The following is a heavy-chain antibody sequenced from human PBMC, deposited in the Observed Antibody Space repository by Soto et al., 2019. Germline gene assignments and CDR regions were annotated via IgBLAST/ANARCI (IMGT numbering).Heavy chain of an antibody. J-gene: IGHJ4*02. CDR2: SYHSGST. D-gene: IGHD3-22*01. Sequence: QVELQESGPGLVKPSVTLSLTCVVSGNSISTTNWWSWVRQSPGKGLEWIGESYHSGSTNSNPSLKSRVTISVDKSKNQFSLKLSSVTAADTAVYYCARDVGYHYDGSPSGQFDFWGQGTLVTVSS. CDR3: ARDVGYHYDGSPSGQFDF. CDR1: GNSISTTNW. V-gene: IGHV4-4*02.